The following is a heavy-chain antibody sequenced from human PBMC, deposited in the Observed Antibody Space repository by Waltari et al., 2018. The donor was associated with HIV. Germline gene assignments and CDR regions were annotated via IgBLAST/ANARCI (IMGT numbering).Heavy chain of an antibody. CDR1: GYTFTDYS. V-gene: IGHV1-3*01. D-gene: IGHD6-19*01. Sequence: QVQLVQSGAEVKKPGASVTISCQTSGYTFTDYSIHWVRQAPGQSLEWVGWINPGDGRTKYSQRFQDRVTITRDTSASAAYMEVRSLKSEDTAIYYCARTPPTTWLVHFDYWGQGAPVTVSS. J-gene: IGHJ4*02. CDR3: ARTPPTTWLVHFDY. CDR2: INPGDGRT.